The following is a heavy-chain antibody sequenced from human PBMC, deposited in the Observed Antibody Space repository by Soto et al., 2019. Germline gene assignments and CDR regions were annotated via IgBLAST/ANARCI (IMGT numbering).Heavy chain of an antibody. J-gene: IGHJ5*02. V-gene: IGHV3-30*18. CDR2: ISYDGSNK. CDR3: AKAVGATTDWFDP. CDR1: GFTFSSYG. D-gene: IGHD1-26*01. Sequence: QVQLVESGGGVVQPGRSLRLSCAASGFTFSSYGMHWVRQAPGKGLEWVAVISYDGSNKYYADSVKGRFTISRDNSKNPLYLQMNSLIAEDTAVYYCAKAVGATTDWFDPWGQGTLVTVSS.